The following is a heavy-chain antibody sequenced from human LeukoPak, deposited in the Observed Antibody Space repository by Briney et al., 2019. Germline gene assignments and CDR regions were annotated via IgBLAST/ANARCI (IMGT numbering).Heavy chain of an antibody. Sequence: SVKVSCKASVCTFSSYAISWLRQAPGQGFEWMGVIIPIFGTANYAQKFQGRVTITTDESTSTAYMELSSLRSEDTAVYYCARDGYNTDNAFDIWGQGTMVTVSS. CDR3: ARDGYNTDNAFDI. J-gene: IGHJ3*02. D-gene: IGHD5-24*01. CDR1: VCTFSSYA. V-gene: IGHV1-69*05. CDR2: IIPIFGTA.